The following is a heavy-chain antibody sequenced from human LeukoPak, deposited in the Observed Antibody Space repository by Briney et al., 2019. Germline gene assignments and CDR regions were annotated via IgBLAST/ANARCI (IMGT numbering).Heavy chain of an antibody. J-gene: IGHJ3*02. CDR2: IYSGGST. CDR1: GFTFSSYG. Sequence: GGSLRLSCAASGFTFSSYGMHWVRQAPGKGLEWVSVIYSGGSTYYADSVKGRFTISRDNSKNTLYLQMNSLRAEDTAVYYCARAGYYDSSGYYSNYDAFDIWGQGTMVTVSS. D-gene: IGHD3-22*01. CDR3: ARAGYYDSSGYYSNYDAFDI. V-gene: IGHV3-66*01.